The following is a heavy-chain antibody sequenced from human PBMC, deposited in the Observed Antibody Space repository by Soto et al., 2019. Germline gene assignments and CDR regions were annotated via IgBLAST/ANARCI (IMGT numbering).Heavy chain of an antibody. CDR3: ARDSSGPDY. V-gene: IGHV3-30*04. J-gene: IGHJ4*02. CDR2: ISYDGSNK. CDR1: GFTFSSYA. D-gene: IGHD3-22*01. Sequence: GGSLRLSCAASGFTFSSYAMHWVRQAPGKGLEWVAVISYDGSNKYYADSVKGRFTISRDNSKNMLYLQMNSLRAEDTAVYYCARDSSGPDYWGQGTLVTVSS.